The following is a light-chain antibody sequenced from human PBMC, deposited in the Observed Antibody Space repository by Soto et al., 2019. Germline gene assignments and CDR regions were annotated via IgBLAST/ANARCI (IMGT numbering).Light chain of an antibody. J-gene: IGKJ4*01. CDR2: KAS. CDR1: QSISSW. CDR3: QQANSFPFT. V-gene: IGKV1-5*03. Sequence: IQLTPSPSSLSASVGDRVTITCRASQSISSWLAWYQQKPGKAPKLLIYKASSLESGVPSRFSGSGSGTDFTLTISSLQPEDFATYYCQQANSFPFTFGGGTKVDIK.